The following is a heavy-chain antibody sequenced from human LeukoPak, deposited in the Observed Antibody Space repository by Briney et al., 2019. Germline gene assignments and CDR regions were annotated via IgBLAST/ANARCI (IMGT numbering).Heavy chain of an antibody. CDR3: AKGDSIDV. V-gene: IGHV3-30*02. Sequence: PGGSLRLSCAASGFTFSNYGMHWVRQAPGKGLEGVAFIRYDGSNKYYADSVKGRFTISRDNSKNMLYLQMNSLRAEDTAVYYCAKGDSIDVWGKGTPVTVSS. CDR2: IRYDGSNK. J-gene: IGHJ6*03. CDR1: GFTFSNYG.